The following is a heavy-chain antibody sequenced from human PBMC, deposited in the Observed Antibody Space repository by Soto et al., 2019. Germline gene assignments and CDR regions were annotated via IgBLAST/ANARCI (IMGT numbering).Heavy chain of an antibody. J-gene: IGHJ6*02. D-gene: IGHD2-2*01. Sequence: SVKVSCKTSGGTFTNYAFSWVRQAPGQGPEWMGGIIPIFGTPDYAQKFQGRVTITADESTRTASMELSSLRSDDTAVYYCARERSVGYCITTTCPKPFYYYAMDVWGQGTTVTVSS. CDR3: ARERSVGYCITTTCPKPFYYYAMDV. CDR2: IIPIFGTP. V-gene: IGHV1-69*13. CDR1: GGTFTNYA.